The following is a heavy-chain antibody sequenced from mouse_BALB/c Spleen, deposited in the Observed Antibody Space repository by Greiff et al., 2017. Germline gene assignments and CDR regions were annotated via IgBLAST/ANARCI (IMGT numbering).Heavy chain of an antibody. J-gene: IGHJ4*01. Sequence: EVQLQQSGPELVKPGASVKIPCKASGYTFTDYNMDWVKQSHGKSLEWIGDINPNNGGTIYNQKFKGKATLTVDKSSSTAYMELRSLTSEDTAVYYWARGLYGSSYGNAMDYWGQGTSVTVSS. CDR3: ARGLYGSSYGNAMDY. D-gene: IGHD1-1*01. CDR1: GYTFTDYN. V-gene: IGHV1-18*01. CDR2: INPNNGGT.